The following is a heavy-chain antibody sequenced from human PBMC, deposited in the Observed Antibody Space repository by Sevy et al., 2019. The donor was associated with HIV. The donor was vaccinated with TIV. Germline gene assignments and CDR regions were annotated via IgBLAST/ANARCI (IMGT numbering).Heavy chain of an antibody. J-gene: IGHJ6*02. D-gene: IGHD3-22*01. CDR2: ISGSGGST. Sequence: GGSLRLSCAASGFTFSPYAMSWVRQAPGKGLEWVSAISGSGGSTYNADSVEGRFTISRDNSKNTLYLEMNSLRVEDTAVYYCAKGDSSFYGLDVWGQGTTVTVSS. CDR3: AKGDSSFYGLDV. V-gene: IGHV3-23*01. CDR1: GFTFSPYA.